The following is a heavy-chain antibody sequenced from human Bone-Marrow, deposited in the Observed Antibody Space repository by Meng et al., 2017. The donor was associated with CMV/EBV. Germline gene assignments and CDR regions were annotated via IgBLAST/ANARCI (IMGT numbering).Heavy chain of an antibody. V-gene: IGHV4-31*02. CDR2: IYYSGST. Sequence: SISSGGYYWSWLRQHPGKGLEWIGYIYYSGSTYYNPSLKSRVTISVDTSKNQFSLKLSSVTAADTAVYYCARVHSTPRYYYGSGVDPWGQGTLVTVSS. CDR1: SISSGGYY. J-gene: IGHJ5*02. D-gene: IGHD3-10*01. CDR3: ARVHSTPRYYYGSGVDP.